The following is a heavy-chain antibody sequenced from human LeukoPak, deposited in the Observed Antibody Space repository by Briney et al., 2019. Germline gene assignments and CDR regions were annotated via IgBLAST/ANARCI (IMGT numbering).Heavy chain of an antibody. CDR3: AREMDDILTRYFDY. CDR1: GGSISSSNW. CDR2: IYHSGST. D-gene: IGHD3-9*01. J-gene: IGHJ4*02. V-gene: IGHV4-4*02. Sequence: SETLSLTCAVSGGSISSSNWWSWVRQPPGKGLEWIGEIYHSGSTNYNPSLKSRVTISVDKSKNQFPLKLSSVTAADTAVYYCAREMDDILTRYFDYWGQGTLVTVSS.